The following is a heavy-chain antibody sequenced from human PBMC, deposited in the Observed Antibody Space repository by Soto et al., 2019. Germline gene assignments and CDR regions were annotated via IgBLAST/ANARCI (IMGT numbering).Heavy chain of an antibody. D-gene: IGHD4-17*01. Sequence: QLQLQESGPGLVKPSETLSLTCTVSGDSISSSNYYWGWIRQPPGKGLEWIGSIYYSGTNYYNPSHESRVTMSVDTSKNQFSLNLNSVTAADTAVYYCARRRTDYGDYTNYYYFYGLDVWGRGTTVTVSS. CDR2: IYYSGTN. J-gene: IGHJ6*02. V-gene: IGHV4-39*01. CDR3: ARRRTDYGDYTNYYYFYGLDV. CDR1: GDSISSSNYY.